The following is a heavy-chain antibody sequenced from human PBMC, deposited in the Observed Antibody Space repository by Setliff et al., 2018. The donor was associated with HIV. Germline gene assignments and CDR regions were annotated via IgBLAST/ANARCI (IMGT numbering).Heavy chain of an antibody. V-gene: IGHV4-61*01. CDR2: IYYSGST. J-gene: IGHJ6*03. CDR1: GDSVSSRSYY. CDR3: ARGLMSYNFWGGRNDYHYMDV. Sequence: SETLSLTCTVSGDSVSSRSYYWSWIRQPPGKGLEWIGYIYYSGSTNYNPSLKSRVTISVDTSKKQFSLKLNSVTAADTAVDYCARGLMSYNFWGGRNDYHYMDVWGKGTTVTVSS. D-gene: IGHD3-3*01.